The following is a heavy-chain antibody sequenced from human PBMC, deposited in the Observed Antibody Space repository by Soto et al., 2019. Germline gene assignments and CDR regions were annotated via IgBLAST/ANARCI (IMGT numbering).Heavy chain of an antibody. V-gene: IGHV3-23*01. CDR3: AKHRGAATPRGVDY. CDR1: GFTFSSYA. CDR2: ISGGGDST. Sequence: EVQLLESGGGLVQPGGSLRLSCAASGFTFSSYAMSWVRQAPGKGLEWVSGISGGGDSTYYADSVKGRFTISRDNSRNTLYLQMNSRRAEGTAIYYCAKHRGAATPRGVDYWGQGTLVTVSS. D-gene: IGHD2-15*01. J-gene: IGHJ4*02.